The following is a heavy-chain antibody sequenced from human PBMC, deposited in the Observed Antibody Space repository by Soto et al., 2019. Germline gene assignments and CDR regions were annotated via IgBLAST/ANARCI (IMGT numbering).Heavy chain of an antibody. CDR2: IWYDGSNK. J-gene: IGHJ3*02. CDR1: GFTFSSYG. V-gene: IGHV3-33*01. CDR3: ASSGRGGYDYVSAFDI. D-gene: IGHD5-12*01. Sequence: GGSLRLSCAASGFTFSSYGMHWVRQAPGKGLEWVAVIWYDGSNKYYADSVKGRFTISRDNSKNTLYLQMNSLRAEDTAVYYCASSGRGGYDYVSAFDIWGQGTMVTVSS.